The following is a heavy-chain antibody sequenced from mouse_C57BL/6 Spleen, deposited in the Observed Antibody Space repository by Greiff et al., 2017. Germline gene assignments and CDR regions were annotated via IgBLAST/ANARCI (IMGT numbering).Heavy chain of an antibody. Sequence: QVQLQQPGAELVRPGSSVKLSCKASGYTFTSYWMDWVKQRPGQGLEWIGNIYPSDSETHYNQKFKDKATLTVDKSSSTAYMQLSSLTSEDSAVYYCARRLLRRYYFDYWGQGTTLTVSS. CDR2: IYPSDSET. V-gene: IGHV1-61*01. J-gene: IGHJ2*01. CDR1: GYTFTSYW. CDR3: ARRLLRRYYFDY. D-gene: IGHD1-2*01.